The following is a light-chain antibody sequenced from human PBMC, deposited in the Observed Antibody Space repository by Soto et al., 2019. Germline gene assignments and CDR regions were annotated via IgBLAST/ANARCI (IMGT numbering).Light chain of an antibody. CDR1: SGHSSYA. CDR3: QTWGTGFQV. V-gene: IGLV4-69*01. CDR2: LNNDGSH. J-gene: IGLJ2*01. Sequence: QPVLTQSPSASASLGASVKLTCTLSSGHSSYAIAWHQMQPGKGPRYLMDLNNDGSHTKGDGIPDRFSGSSSGAERYLIISSLQSEDEADYYCQTWGTGFQVFGGGTNLTVL.